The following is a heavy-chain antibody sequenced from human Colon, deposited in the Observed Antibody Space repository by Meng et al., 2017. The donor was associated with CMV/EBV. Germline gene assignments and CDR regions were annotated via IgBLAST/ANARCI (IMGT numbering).Heavy chain of an antibody. J-gene: IGHJ6*02. CDR3: TSQYDFWSGYYAAVGYDGMDV. D-gene: IGHD3-3*01. V-gene: IGHV3-48*03. Sequence: GESLKISCTASGFIISGSEMNWVRQAPGKGPEWVSYISSSGSTIYYSDSLKGRFTISRDNAKNSLYLQMNSLRGEDTAVYYCTSQYDFWSGYYAAVGYDGMDVWGQGTTVTVSS. CDR1: GFIISGSE. CDR2: ISSSGSTI.